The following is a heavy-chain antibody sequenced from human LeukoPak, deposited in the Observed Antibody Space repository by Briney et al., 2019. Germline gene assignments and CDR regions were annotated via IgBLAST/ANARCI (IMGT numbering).Heavy chain of an antibody. CDR1: GGSFNGYY. CDR2: INHSGST. V-gene: IGHV4-34*01. J-gene: IGHJ4*02. CDR3: ARGNGYNHY. Sequence: PSETLSLTCAVYGGSFNGYYWSWIRQPPGKGLEWIREINHSGSTNYNPSLKSRVTISVDTSKNQFSLKLSSVTPADTAVYYCARGNGYNHYWGQGTLVTVTS. D-gene: IGHD5-24*01.